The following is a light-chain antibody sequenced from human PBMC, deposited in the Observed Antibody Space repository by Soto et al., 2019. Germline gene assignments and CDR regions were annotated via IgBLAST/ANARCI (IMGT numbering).Light chain of an antibody. CDR3: QQYGSSSYT. J-gene: IGKJ2*01. Sequence: ELVLTQSPGTLSLSPGERATLSCRASQSISSSYLAWYQQKPGQAPRLLIYAASSRATGIPDRFSGSWSGTDFTPTISGLEPDDFAVYYCQQYGSSSYTFGQGTQLEIK. V-gene: IGKV3-20*01. CDR2: AAS. CDR1: QSISSSY.